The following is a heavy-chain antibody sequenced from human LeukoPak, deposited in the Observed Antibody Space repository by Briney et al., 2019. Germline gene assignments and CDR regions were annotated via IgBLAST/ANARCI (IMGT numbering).Heavy chain of an antibody. Sequence: PGGSLRLSCAASGFTFSDHYMDWGRQAPGKGLEWVGRTRNKANSYTTEYAASVKGRFTISRDDSKNSLYLQMNNLKTEDTAVYYCARPRVGALSFDIWGQGTMVTVSS. J-gene: IGHJ3*02. D-gene: IGHD1-26*01. CDR1: GFTFSDHY. V-gene: IGHV3-72*01. CDR3: ARPRVGALSFDI. CDR2: TRNKANSYTT.